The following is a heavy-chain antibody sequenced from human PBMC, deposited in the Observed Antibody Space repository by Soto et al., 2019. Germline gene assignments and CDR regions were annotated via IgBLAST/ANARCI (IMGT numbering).Heavy chain of an antibody. Sequence: PSETLSLTCTVSGGSISSYYWSWIRQPPGKGLEWIGYIYYSGSTNYNPSLKSRVTISVDTSKNQFSLKLSSVTAADTAVYYCARSRDSSVYDMFYFDYWGQGTLVTVSS. V-gene: IGHV4-59*01. J-gene: IGHJ4*02. CDR1: GGSISSYY. D-gene: IGHD3-22*01. CDR3: ARSRDSSVYDMFYFDY. CDR2: IYYSGST.